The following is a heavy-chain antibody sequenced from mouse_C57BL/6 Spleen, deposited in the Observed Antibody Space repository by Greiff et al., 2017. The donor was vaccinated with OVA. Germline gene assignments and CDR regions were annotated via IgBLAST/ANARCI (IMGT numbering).Heavy chain of an antibody. Sequence: QVQLQQSGAELVRPGASVTLSCKASGYTFTDYEMHWVKQTPVHGLEWIGAIDPETGGTAYNQKFKGKAILTADKSSSTAYMELRSLTSEDSAVYYCTKTVVARYFDVWGTGTTVTVSS. CDR1: GYTFTDYE. J-gene: IGHJ1*03. CDR3: TKTVVARYFDV. CDR2: IDPETGGT. V-gene: IGHV1-15*01. D-gene: IGHD1-1*01.